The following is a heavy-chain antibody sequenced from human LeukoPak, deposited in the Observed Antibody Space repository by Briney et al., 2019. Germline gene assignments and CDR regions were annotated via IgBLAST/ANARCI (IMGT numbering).Heavy chain of an antibody. D-gene: IGHD6-6*01. Sequence: ASVKVPCKASGYTFTGYYMHWVRQAPGQGLEWMGWINPNSGGTNYAQKFQGRVTMTRDTSISTAYMELSRLRSDDTAVYYCARDLVAARPGGGYWGQGTLVTVSS. CDR2: INPNSGGT. CDR1: GYTFTGYY. CDR3: ARDLVAARPGGGY. V-gene: IGHV1-2*02. J-gene: IGHJ4*02.